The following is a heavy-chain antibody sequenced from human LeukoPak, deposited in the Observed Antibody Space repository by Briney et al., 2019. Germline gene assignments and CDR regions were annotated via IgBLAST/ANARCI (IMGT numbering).Heavy chain of an antibody. Sequence: SETLSLTCTVSGGSVSNYYWSWVRQPPGKGLEWLGYIYYSGSTNYNPSLKSRVTISVDTSKNQFSLKLSSGTAADTAVYYCARTRPEITMIVVVKEKDAFDIWGQGTVVTVSS. CDR1: GGSVSNYY. CDR2: IYYSGST. D-gene: IGHD3-22*01. V-gene: IGHV4-59*02. CDR3: ARTRPEITMIVVVKEKDAFDI. J-gene: IGHJ3*02.